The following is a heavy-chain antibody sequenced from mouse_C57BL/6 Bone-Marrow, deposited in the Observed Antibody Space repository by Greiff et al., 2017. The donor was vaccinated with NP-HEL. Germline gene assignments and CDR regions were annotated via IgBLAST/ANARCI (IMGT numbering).Heavy chain of an antibody. V-gene: IGHV3-6*01. J-gene: IGHJ2*01. Sequence: EVKLQESGPGLVKPSQSLSLTCSVTGYSITSGYYWNWIRQFPGNKLEWMGYISYDGSNNYNPSLKNRISITRDTSKNQFFLKLNSVTTEDTATYYCARGGFYYYGPFDYWGQGTTLTVSS. CDR1: GYSITSGYY. CDR2: ISYDGSN. D-gene: IGHD1-1*01. CDR3: ARGGFYYYGPFDY.